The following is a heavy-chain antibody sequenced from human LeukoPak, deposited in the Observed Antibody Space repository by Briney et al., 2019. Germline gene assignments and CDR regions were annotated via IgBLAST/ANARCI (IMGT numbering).Heavy chain of an antibody. V-gene: IGHV4-34*01. Sequence: PSETLSLTCAVYGGSFSGYYWSWIRQPPGKGLEWIGEINHSGSTNYNSSLKSRVTISVDTSKNQFSLKLSSVTAADTAVYYCARGPGYSGDPEPVDYWGQGTLVTVSS. J-gene: IGHJ4*02. CDR3: ARGPGYSGDPEPVDY. CDR1: GGSFSGYY. D-gene: IGHD3-10*01. CDR2: INHSGST.